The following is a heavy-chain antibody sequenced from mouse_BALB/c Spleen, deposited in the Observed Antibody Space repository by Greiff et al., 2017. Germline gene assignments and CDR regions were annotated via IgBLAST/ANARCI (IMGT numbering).Heavy chain of an antibody. V-gene: IGHV2-5-1*01. J-gene: IGHJ4*01. CDR2: IWRGGST. Sequence: VKLMESGPSLVQPSQSLSITCTVSGFSLTSYGVHWVRQSPGKGLEWLGVIWRGGSTDYNAAFMSRLSITKDNSKSQVFFKMNSLQADDTAIYYCAKRGYGNYPMDYWGQGTSVTVSS. CDR1: GFSLTSYG. D-gene: IGHD2-10*02. CDR3: AKRGYGNYPMDY.